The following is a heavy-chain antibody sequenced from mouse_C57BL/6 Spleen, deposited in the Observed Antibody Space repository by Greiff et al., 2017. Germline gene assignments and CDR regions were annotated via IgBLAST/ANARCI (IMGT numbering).Heavy chain of an antibody. CDR1: GFSLTSYG. Sequence: VKLMESGPGLVQPSQSLSITCTVSGFSLTSYGVHWVRQSPGKGLEWLGVIWSGGSTDYNAAFISRLIISKDNSKSQVFFKMNSLQADDNAIYYCARRYGSSLYAMDYWGQGTSVTVSS. CDR3: ARRYGSSLYAMDY. CDR2: IWSGGST. J-gene: IGHJ4*01. V-gene: IGHV2-2*01. D-gene: IGHD1-1*01.